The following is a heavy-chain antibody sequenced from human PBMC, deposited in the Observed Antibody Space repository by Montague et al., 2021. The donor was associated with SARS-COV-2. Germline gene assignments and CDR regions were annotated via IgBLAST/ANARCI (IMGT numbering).Heavy chain of an antibody. D-gene: IGHD3-10*01. CDR2: IYYSGST. J-gene: IGHJ5*02. CDR3: ARSPLLCFGRALGNWFDP. V-gene: IGHV4-39*01. Sequence: SETLSLTCTVSGGSISSSSYYWAWIRQPPGKGLEWIGSIYYSGSTYYNPSLESRVTKSVDTSKNQFSLKLSSVTAADTAVYYCARSPLLCFGRALGNWFDPWGQGTLVTVPS. CDR1: GGSISSSSYY.